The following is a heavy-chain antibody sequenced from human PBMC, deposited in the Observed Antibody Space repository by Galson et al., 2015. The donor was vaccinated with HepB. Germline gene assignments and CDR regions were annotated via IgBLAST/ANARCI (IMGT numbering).Heavy chain of an antibody. V-gene: IGHV1-18*04. CDR3: ARDQARDIVVVPAAINWGFDP. Sequence: SVKGACKASGYTFTSYGISWVRQSPGQGLEWVAWIRAYHGNTNYAQKLQGRVTMTTDTSTSTAYMELRSLRSDHTAVYYGARDQARDIVVVPAAINWGFDPWGQGTLVTVSS. J-gene: IGHJ5*02. D-gene: IGHD2-2*01. CDR1: GYTFTSYG. CDR2: IRAYHGNT.